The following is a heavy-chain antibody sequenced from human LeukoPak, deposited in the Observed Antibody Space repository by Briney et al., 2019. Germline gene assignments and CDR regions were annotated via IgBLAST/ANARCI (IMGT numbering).Heavy chain of an antibody. D-gene: IGHD2-8*01. CDR2: ISASSNYI. V-gene: IGHV3-21*06. CDR1: GFTFSSYA. CDR3: ARVVNGYVDY. Sequence: PGGSLRLSCAGSGFTFSSYAMNWVRQGPGKGLKWVSFISASSNYIYYADSVKGRFTISRDNAQNSLYLQMNSLRAEDTAVYFCARVVNGYVDYWGQGTLVTVSS. J-gene: IGHJ4*02.